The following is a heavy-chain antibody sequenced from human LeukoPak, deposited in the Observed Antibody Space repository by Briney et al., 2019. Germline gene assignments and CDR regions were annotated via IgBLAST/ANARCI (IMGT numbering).Heavy chain of an antibody. CDR1: GFTFSSYA. Sequence: PGGSLRLSCAASGFTFSSYAMSWVRQAPGKGLEWVSAISGSGGSTYYADSVKGRFTISRDNSKNTLYLQMNSLRAEDTAVYYCARTRRTTTIRNYFDYWGQGTLVTVSS. D-gene: IGHD1-26*01. CDR3: ARTRRTTTIRNYFDY. V-gene: IGHV3-23*01. CDR2: ISGSGGST. J-gene: IGHJ4*02.